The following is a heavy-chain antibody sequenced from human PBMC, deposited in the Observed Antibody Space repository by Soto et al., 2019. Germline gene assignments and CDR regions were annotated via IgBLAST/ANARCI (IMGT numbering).Heavy chain of an antibody. CDR2: ISYDGSNK. CDR3: ARDPGSYYLDY. Sequence: PGVSLRLSWAASGFTFSSYAMHWVRQAPVKGLEWVAVISYDGSNKYYADSVKGRFTISRDNSKNTLYLQMNSLRVEDTAVYYCARDPGSYYLDYWGKGTLVTVSS. D-gene: IGHD1-26*01. V-gene: IGHV3-30-3*01. J-gene: IGHJ4*02. CDR1: GFTFSSYA.